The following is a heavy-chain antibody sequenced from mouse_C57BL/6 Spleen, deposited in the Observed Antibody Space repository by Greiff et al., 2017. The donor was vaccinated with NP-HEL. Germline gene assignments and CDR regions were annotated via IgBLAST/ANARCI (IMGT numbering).Heavy chain of an antibody. CDR1: GFTFSNYW. Sequence: EVMLVESGGGLVQPGGSMKLSCVASGFTFSNYWMNWVRQSPEKGLEWVAQIRLKSDNYATHYAESVKGRFTISRDDSKSSVYLQMNNLRAEDTGIYYCTRDYYGSRGFAYWGQGTLVTVSA. CDR2: IRLKSDNYAT. J-gene: IGHJ3*01. D-gene: IGHD1-1*01. CDR3: TRDYYGSRGFAY. V-gene: IGHV6-3*01.